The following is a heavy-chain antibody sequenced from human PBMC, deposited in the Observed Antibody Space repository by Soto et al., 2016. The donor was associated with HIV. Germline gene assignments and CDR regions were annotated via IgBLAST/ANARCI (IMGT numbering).Heavy chain of an antibody. CDR2: IYYSGST. J-gene: IGHJ4*02. V-gene: IGHV4-59*01. Sequence: VQLQESGPGLVKPSETLSLTCTVSGGSISTYYWSWIRQPPGKGLEWIGYIYYSGSTNYNPSLKSRVTISVDTSKNQFSLKLSSVTAADTAVYYCARETYGVNPKWGQGTLVTVSS. D-gene: IGHD3-10*01. CDR1: GGSISTYY. CDR3: ARETYGVNPK.